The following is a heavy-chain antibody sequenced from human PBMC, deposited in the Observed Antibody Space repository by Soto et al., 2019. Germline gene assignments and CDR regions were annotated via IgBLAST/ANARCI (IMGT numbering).Heavy chain of an antibody. D-gene: IGHD6-13*01. CDR1: GFTFISYA. V-gene: IGHV3-23*01. CDR2: ISGSGGST. CDR3: AKTPFSSSWPSAYVEDY. J-gene: IGHJ4*02. Sequence: GGPLRLSWAASGFTFISYAISWVRQAPGKGLEWVSAISGSGGSTYYADSVTGRFTISRDNSKNTLYLQMNSLRAEDPAVYYCAKTPFSSSWPSAYVEDYWGQGTLVTVSS.